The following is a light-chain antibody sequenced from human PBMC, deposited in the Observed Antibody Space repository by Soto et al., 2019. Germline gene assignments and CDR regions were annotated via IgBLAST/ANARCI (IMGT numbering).Light chain of an antibody. CDR2: DAS. CDR3: QQRSRWPRT. J-gene: IGKJ2*01. V-gene: IGKV3-11*01. Sequence: EIVLTQSPATLSLSPGERATLSSRASQSISDYLAWYQQKPGQAPRLVIYDASYRATGIPGRFSGSGSGTDFTLTISSLEPEDFAVYYCQQRSRWPRTFGQGTKLQ. CDR1: QSISDY.